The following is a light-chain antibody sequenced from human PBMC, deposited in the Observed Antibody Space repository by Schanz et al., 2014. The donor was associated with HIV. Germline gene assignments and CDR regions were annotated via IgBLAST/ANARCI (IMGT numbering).Light chain of an antibody. J-gene: IGKJ5*01. CDR2: GAS. Sequence: EIVLTQSPGTLSLSPGERATLSCRASQSVSSDYFAWYQQKSGQAPRLLIYGASSRATGIPDRFSGSGSGTDFTLTISRLEPEDFAVYYCQQYGSSLLITFGQGTRLEIK. CDR1: QSVSSDY. V-gene: IGKV3-20*01. CDR3: QQYGSSLLIT.